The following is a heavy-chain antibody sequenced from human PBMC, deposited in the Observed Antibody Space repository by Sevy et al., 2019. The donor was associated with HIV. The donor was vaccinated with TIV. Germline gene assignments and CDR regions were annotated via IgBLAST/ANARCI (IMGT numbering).Heavy chain of an antibody. CDR3: ARDLVDTVTTWGFDY. Sequence: GGSLRLSCAASGFTFSDYYMSWIRQAPGKGLEWVSYISSSGSTIYYADSVKGRFTISRDNAKNSLYLQMNSLRAEDTAVYYCARDLVDTVTTWGFDYWGQGTLVTVSS. J-gene: IGHJ4*02. V-gene: IGHV3-11*01. D-gene: IGHD4-17*01. CDR1: GFTFSDYY. CDR2: ISSSGSTI.